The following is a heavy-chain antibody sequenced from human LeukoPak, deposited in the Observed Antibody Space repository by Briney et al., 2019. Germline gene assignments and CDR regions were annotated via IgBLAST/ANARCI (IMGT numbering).Heavy chain of an antibody. V-gene: IGHV3-21*01. D-gene: IGHD2-21*02. J-gene: IGHJ4*01. CDR1: GFTFSTHS. CDR3: ARDMVTQNYFDC. Sequence: PGGSLRLSCAASGFTFSTHSMNWVRRAPGKGLEWVSSISSSGSYIFYADSVKGRFTISRDNAKNSLYLQMNSLRAEDTAVYYCARDMVTQNYFDCCGQAILVTVSS. CDR2: ISSSGSYI.